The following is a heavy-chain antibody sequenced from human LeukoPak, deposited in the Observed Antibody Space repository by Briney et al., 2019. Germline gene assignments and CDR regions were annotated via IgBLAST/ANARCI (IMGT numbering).Heavy chain of an antibody. J-gene: IGHJ4*02. CDR2: IIPILGIA. D-gene: IGHD5-24*01. V-gene: IGHV1-69*04. CDR3: ARVDGYPYPS. Sequence: ASVKVSCKASGGTFSSYAISWVRQAPGQGLEWMGRIIPILGIANYAQKFQGRVTITADKSTGTAYMELSSLRSEDTAVYYCARVDGYPYPSWGQRTLVTVSS. CDR1: GGTFSSYA.